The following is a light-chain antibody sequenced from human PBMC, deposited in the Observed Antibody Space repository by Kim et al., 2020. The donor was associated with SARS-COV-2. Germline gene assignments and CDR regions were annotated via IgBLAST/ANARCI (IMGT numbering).Light chain of an antibody. Sequence: GQSITISCNGNNNDVGGYNFVSWYQQHPGKAPKFMIYGVSQRPSGVSNRFSGSKSGNTASLTISGLQAEDEADYYCTSYTRSDTWVFGGGTKVTVL. CDR1: NNDVGGYNF. J-gene: IGLJ3*02. CDR2: GVS. CDR3: TSYTRSDTWV. V-gene: IGLV2-14*03.